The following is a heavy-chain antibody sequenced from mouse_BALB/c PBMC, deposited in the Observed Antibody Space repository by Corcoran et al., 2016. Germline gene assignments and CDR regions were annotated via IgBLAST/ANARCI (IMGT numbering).Heavy chain of an antibody. CDR3: ERGMDYFDY. CDR2: INTNTGEP. V-gene: IGHV9-3*02. CDR1: GYTFTNYG. Sequence: QIQLVQSGPELKKPGETVKISCKASGYTFTNYGMNWVKQAPGKGLKWMGWINTNTGEPTYAEEFKGRFACSLETSASTAYLQINNLTNEDTATYVCERGMDYFDYGGQGTTLTVSS. J-gene: IGHJ2*01.